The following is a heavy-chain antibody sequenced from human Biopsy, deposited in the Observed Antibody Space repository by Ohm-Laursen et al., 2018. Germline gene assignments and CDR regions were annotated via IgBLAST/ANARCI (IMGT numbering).Heavy chain of an antibody. CDR2: ISHTGYT. CDR1: GGSFTGHY. J-gene: IGHJ1*01. Sequence: DTLSLTCSVSGGSFTGHYWTWIRQPPGKGLEWIGHISHTGYTSYKSSLKSRVTISLDTSRKHFSLRLTSLAAADTAVYYCARGSNEYGGLYFPHWGQGTLVTVSS. CDR3: ARGSNEYGGLYFPH. D-gene: IGHD4-23*01. V-gene: IGHV4-59*11.